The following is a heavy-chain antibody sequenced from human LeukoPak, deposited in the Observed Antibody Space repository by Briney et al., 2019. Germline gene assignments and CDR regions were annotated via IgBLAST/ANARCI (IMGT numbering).Heavy chain of an antibody. D-gene: IGHD2-15*01. CDR1: GGSFSGYY. CDR3: ARGGDIVVVVAATGAFDI. CDR2: NNHSGRT. Sequence: SETLSHTCAVYGGSFSGYYWSWIRHPPGKGLEWIGENNHSGRTNYNPSLKSRVTISVDTSKNQFSLKLSSVTAADTAVYYCARGGDIVVVVAATGAFDIWGQGTMVTVSS. V-gene: IGHV4-34*01. J-gene: IGHJ3*02.